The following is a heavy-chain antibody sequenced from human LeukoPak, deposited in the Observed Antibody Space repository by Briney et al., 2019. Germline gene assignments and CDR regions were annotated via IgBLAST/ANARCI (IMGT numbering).Heavy chain of an antibody. CDR2: IYYTGAT. J-gene: IGHJ4*02. V-gene: IGHV4-59*12. CDR1: GGSISSYY. CDR3: ARARLVATIGSHFDY. Sequence: SETLSLTCTVSGGSISSYYWSWIRLPPGKGLEWIGYIYYTGATYYNPSLKSRVTISLDTSKNQFSLELSSVTAADTAVYYCARARLVATIGSHFDYWGQGTLVTVSS. D-gene: IGHD5-12*01.